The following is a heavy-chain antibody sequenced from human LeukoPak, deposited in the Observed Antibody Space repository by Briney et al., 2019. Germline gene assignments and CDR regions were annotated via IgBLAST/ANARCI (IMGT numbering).Heavy chain of an antibody. V-gene: IGHV5-51*01. D-gene: IGHD4-11*01. CDR3: ARHVTTVTTSWFDP. CDR2: IWPGDSNT. CDR1: GYSFTSYW. J-gene: IGHJ5*02. Sequence: GESLKISCKGSGYSFTSYWIGWVRQMPGKGLEWMGIIWPGDSNTRYSPSFQGQVTISADRSISTAHLQWNSLKASDTAMYYCARHVTTVTTSWFDPWGQGTLVTVSS.